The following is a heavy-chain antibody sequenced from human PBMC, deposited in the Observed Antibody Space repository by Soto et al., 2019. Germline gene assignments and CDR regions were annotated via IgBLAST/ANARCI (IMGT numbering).Heavy chain of an antibody. D-gene: IGHD2-21*02. CDR3: ARGGHVVVVTAAFDY. Sequence: QVQLVQSGAEVKKPGASVKVSCKASGNTFSNYYIHWVRQAPGQGLEWMGTINPSGGHTTYAQKFLGRVTMTRDTSTSTLYMELTSLRSEDTAVYSCARGGHVVVVTAAFDYWGQGTLVTVSS. J-gene: IGHJ4*02. CDR1: GNTFSNYY. CDR2: INPSGGHT. V-gene: IGHV1-46*03.